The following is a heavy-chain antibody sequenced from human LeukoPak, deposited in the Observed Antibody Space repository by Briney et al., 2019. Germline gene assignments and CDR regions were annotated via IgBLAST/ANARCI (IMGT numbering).Heavy chain of an antibody. V-gene: IGHV4-59*01. D-gene: IGHD3-10*01. CDR1: GGSISSYY. J-gene: IGHJ5*02. CDR3: ARFGDRYDGSGSYPNWFDP. Sequence: SETLSLPCTVSGGSISSYYWSWIRHPPGKGLEWVGYIYYSGSTNYNPSLKSRVTISVDTSKNQFSLKLSSVTAADTAVYYCARFGDRYDGSGSYPNWFDPWGQGTLVTVSS. CDR2: IYYSGST.